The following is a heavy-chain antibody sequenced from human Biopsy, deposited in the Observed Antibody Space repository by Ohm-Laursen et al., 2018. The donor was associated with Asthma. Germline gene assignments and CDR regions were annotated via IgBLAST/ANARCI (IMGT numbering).Heavy chain of an antibody. V-gene: IGHV1-69*13. J-gene: IGHJ6*02. Sequence: SVTASCKAPGGTFSTFAISWVRQAPGQGLEWLGGIMTVFGTTNYAPNFQGRVTITGEDSTSTAYMEVTSLRSEDTAIYYCARCQVGYSSGWSLLLKKIYYPGMDVWGQGTAVTVSS. CDR2: IMTVFGTT. CDR3: ARCQVGYSSGWSLLLKKIYYPGMDV. D-gene: IGHD6-19*01. CDR1: GGTFSTFA.